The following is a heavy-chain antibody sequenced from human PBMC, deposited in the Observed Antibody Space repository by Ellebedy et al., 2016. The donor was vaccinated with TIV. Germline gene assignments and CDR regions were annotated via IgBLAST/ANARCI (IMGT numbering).Heavy chain of an antibody. D-gene: IGHD6-19*01. CDR2: LVVGSDNT. V-gene: IGHV1-58*01. CDR1: GFNFGASA. J-gene: IGHJ3*01. CDR3: AAKAYTSGWNDDAFDV. Sequence: SVKVSCXTSGFNFGASAVQWVRQARGQGLEWIGWLVVGSDNTHYAQKFQGRVTFTRDMSTDTANMELSSLRSEDTAVYYCAAKAYTSGWNDDAFDVWGQGTVVSVSS.